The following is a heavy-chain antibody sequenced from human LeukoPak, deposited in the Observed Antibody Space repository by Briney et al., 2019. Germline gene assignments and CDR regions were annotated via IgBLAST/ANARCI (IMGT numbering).Heavy chain of an antibody. J-gene: IGHJ3*02. CDR1: GGSISSSSYY. D-gene: IGHD4-23*01. CDR3: AREGKRAFDI. Sequence: PSETLSLTCTVSGGSISSSSYYWGWIRQPPGKGLEWIGYIYYSGSTNYNPSLKSRVTISVDTSKNQFSLKLSSVTAADTAVYYCAREGKRAFDIWGQGTMVTVSS. V-gene: IGHV4-61*01. CDR2: IYYSGST.